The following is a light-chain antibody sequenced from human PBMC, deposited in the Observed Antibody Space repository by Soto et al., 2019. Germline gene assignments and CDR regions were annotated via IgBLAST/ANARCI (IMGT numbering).Light chain of an antibody. CDR3: QQFHNWPPIT. J-gene: IGKJ5*01. CDR2: GAS. Sequence: EIVMTQSPATLSVSPGERATLSCRASQSVSTNLAWYQQKPCQAPRLLIYGASTRATGIPARFSGSGSGTEFTLTISSLQCDDFAVYYCQQFHNWPPITFGQGTRLEIK. V-gene: IGKV3-15*01. CDR1: QSVSTN.